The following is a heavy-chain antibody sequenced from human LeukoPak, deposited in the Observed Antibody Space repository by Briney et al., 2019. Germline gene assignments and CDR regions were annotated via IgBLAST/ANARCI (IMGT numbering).Heavy chain of an antibody. D-gene: IGHD3-9*01. J-gene: IGHJ4*02. V-gene: IGHV4-59*08. CDR2: IYYSGST. CDR1: GGSISSYY. CDR3: ARRSRYDLFDY. Sequence: SETLSLTCTVSGGSISSYYWSWIRQPPGKGLEWIGYIYYSGSTNYNPSLKSRVTISVDTSKNQFSLKLSSVTAADTAVYYCARRSRYDLFDYWGQGTLVTVSS.